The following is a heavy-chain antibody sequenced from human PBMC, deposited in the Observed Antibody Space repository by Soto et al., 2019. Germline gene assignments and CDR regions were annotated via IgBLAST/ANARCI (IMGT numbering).Heavy chain of an antibody. V-gene: IGHV3-23*01. J-gene: IGHJ4*02. D-gene: IGHD1-26*01. CDR3: TRRGSGSQCAF. CDR1: GFTFSSYA. Sequence: EVQLLESGGGLVQPGGSLRLSCAASGFTFSSYAMRWVRQAPGKGLEWVSAISGSGDSTYYADSVKGRFTTSRDNSKITLYLQMNSVRAEDTAVYDCTRRGSGSQCAFGGQGTLVTVSS. CDR2: ISGSGDST.